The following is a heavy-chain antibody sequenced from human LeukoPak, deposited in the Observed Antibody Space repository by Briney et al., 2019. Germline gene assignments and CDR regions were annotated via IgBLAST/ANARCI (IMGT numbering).Heavy chain of an antibody. J-gene: IGHJ6*03. CDR2: IYTSGST. CDR1: GDSISSGSSY. Sequence: PSETLSLTCTVSGDSISSGSSYWSWIRQPAGKGLEWIGRIYTSGSTDYNPSLKSRVTMSVDTSNNQFSLRLSSVTAADTAVYFCARLTYSDSSQLYYYYFYLDVWGKGTTVTVSS. V-gene: IGHV4-61*02. D-gene: IGHD6-6*01. CDR3: ARLTYSDSSQLYYYYFYLDV.